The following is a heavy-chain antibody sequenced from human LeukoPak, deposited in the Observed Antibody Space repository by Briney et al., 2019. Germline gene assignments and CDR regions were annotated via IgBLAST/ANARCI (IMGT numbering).Heavy chain of an antibody. CDR3: ARYGYSSGWYYFGY. CDR1: GYTFTSYA. V-gene: IGHV7-4-1*02. J-gene: IGHJ4*02. D-gene: IGHD6-19*01. Sequence: GASVKVSCKASGYTFTSYAMNWVRQAPGQGLEWMGWINTNTGNPTYAQGFTGRFVFSLDTSVSTAYLQISSLKAEDTAVYYCARYGYSSGWYYFGYWGQGTLVTVSS. CDR2: INTNTGNP.